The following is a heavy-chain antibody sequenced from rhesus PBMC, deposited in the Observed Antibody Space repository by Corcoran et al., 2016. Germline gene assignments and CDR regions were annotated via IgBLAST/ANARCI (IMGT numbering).Heavy chain of an antibody. CDR1: GGSISSSY. J-gene: IGHJ4*01. D-gene: IGHD3-16*01. CDR3: ARGWSGSYYYLFDY. V-gene: IGHV4-169*01. Sequence: HLQLQESGPGLVKPSETLSVTCDVSGGSISSSYWSWIRQAPGKGLEWIGYIYGSGSSPNYNPSLQSLVTLSVATSKNQLSLKLSSVTTADTAVYYCARGWSGSYYYLFDYWGQGVLVTVSS. CDR2: IYGSGSSP.